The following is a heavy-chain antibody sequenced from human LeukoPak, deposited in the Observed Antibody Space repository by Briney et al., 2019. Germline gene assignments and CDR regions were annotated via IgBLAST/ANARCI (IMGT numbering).Heavy chain of an antibody. CDR2: IAYDGSRA. Sequence: GGSLRLSCAGSGFTFGGYGMHWFRQTPGKGLEWVAVIAYDGSRAFYADSVKGRFTISRDNSKNTMSVQMDDLRAEDTAVYYCTRYNNDYFDYWGQGTLVTVSS. CDR1: GFTFGGYG. J-gene: IGHJ4*02. CDR3: TRYNNDYFDY. D-gene: IGHD1-14*01. V-gene: IGHV3-33*01.